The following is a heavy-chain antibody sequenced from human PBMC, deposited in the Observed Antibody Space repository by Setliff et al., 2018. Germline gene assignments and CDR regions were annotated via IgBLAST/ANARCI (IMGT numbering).Heavy chain of an antibody. CDR3: ARDLDGGKGFDY. V-gene: IGHV3-48*01. CDR1: GFTFSSYS. Sequence: GESLKISCAASGFTFSSYSMNWVRLSPGKELEWLSYITSTSSTIYYADSVKGRFTISRDNAENSLYLQMNSLRAEDTAIYYCARDLDGGKGFDYWGQGTLVTVSS. D-gene: IGHD2-15*01. J-gene: IGHJ4*02. CDR2: ITSTSSTI.